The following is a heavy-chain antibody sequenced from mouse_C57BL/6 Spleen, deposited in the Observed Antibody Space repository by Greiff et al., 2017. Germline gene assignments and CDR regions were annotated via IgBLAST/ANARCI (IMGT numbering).Heavy chain of an antibody. CDR1: GYTFTSYW. Sequence: QVQLQQSGAELVKPGASVKLSCKASGYTFTSYWMHWVKQRPGRGLEWIGSIHPSSGDTKYNEKFKSKATLTVDKPSSTAYMQLSSLTYEDSAVYCGARVSTVVDCFADWGQGTILTVSA. CDR2: IHPSSGDT. D-gene: IGHD5-1*01. CDR3: ARVSTVVDCFAD. J-gene: IGHJ3*01. V-gene: IGHV1-72*01.